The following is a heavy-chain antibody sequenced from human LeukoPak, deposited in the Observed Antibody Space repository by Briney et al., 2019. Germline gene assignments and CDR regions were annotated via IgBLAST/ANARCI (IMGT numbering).Heavy chain of an antibody. V-gene: IGHV4-39*07. D-gene: IGHD4-11*01. CDR2: VYYSGTT. CDR1: GGSISSSYY. J-gene: IGHJ4*02. Sequence: SETLSLTCIVSGGSISSSYYWGWIRQPPGKGLEWIGSVYYSGTTYYNPSLKSRVTISLDASKNQFSLNLRSVTAADTAVYYCARDTGGAAPFDYWGQGTLVTVSS. CDR3: ARDTGGAAPFDY.